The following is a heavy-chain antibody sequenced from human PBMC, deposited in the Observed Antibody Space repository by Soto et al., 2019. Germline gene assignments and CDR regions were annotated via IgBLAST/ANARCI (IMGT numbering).Heavy chain of an antibody. CDR1: GGSFSGYY. Sequence: PSETLSLTCAVYGGSFSGYYWRWIRQPPGKGLEWIGEINHSGSTNYNPSLKSRVPISVDTSKNQFSLKLSSVTAADTAVYYCARERAAAGTDGGWFDPWGQGTLVTVSS. CDR2: INHSGST. V-gene: IGHV4-34*01. J-gene: IGHJ5*02. D-gene: IGHD6-13*01. CDR3: ARERAAAGTDGGWFDP.